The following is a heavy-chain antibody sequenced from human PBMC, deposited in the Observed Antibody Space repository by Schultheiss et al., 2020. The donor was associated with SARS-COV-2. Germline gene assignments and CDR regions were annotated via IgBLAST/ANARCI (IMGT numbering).Heavy chain of an antibody. D-gene: IGHD5-18*01. CDR3: ARRQRYGFDWFDP. Sequence: GGSLRLSCAASGFTVSSNYMSWVRQAPGKGLEWVSYISSSGSTIYYADSVKGRFTISRDNAKNSLYLQMNSLRAEDTAVYYCARRQRYGFDWFDPWGQGTLVTVSS. CDR2: ISSSGSTI. CDR1: GFTVSSNY. V-gene: IGHV3-11*01. J-gene: IGHJ5*02.